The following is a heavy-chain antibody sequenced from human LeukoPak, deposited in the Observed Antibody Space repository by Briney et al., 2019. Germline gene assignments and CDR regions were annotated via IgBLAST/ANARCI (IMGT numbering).Heavy chain of an antibody. Sequence: ASVKVSCKASGYTFTGYYMHWVQQAPGQGLEWMGWINPNSGGTNYAQKFQGRVTMTRDTSISTAYMELSRLRSDDTAVYYCAREDGEYDAFDIWGQGTMVTVSS. CDR3: AREDGEYDAFDI. CDR2: INPNSGGT. V-gene: IGHV1-2*02. J-gene: IGHJ3*02. D-gene: IGHD2/OR15-2a*01. CDR1: GYTFTGYY.